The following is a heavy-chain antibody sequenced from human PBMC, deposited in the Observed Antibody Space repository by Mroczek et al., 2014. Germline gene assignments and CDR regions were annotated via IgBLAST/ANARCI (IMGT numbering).Heavy chain of an antibody. J-gene: IGHJ6*03. CDR2: ISYDGSNK. D-gene: IGHD2-21*01. CDR1: GFTFSSYG. CDR3: AKEGADPHRDYYYYYMDV. Sequence: VQLVESGGGVVQPGRSLRLSCAASGFTFSSYGMHWVRQAPGKGLEWVAVISYDGSNKYYADSVKGRFTISRDNSKNTLYLQMNSLRAEDTAVYYCAKEGADPHRDYYYYYMDVWGKGTTVTVSS. V-gene: IGHV3-30*18.